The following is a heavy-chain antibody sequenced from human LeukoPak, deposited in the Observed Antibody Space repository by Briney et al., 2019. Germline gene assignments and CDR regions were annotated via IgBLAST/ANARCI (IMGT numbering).Heavy chain of an antibody. CDR3: VRHSRVVAFDY. J-gene: IGHJ4*02. CDR2: IYYSGST. Sequence: PSETLSLTCTVSGGSISSYYWSWIRQPPGKGLEWIGYIYYSGSTNYNPSLKSRVTISVDTSKKQFSLKLSSVTAADTAVYYCVRHSRVVAFDYWGQGNLVTVSS. V-gene: IGHV4-59*01. D-gene: IGHD2-15*01. CDR1: GGSISSYY.